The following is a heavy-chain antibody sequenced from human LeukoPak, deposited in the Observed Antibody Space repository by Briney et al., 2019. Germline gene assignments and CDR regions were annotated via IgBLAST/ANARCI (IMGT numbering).Heavy chain of an antibody. CDR2: ISAYNGNT. J-gene: IGHJ4*02. Sequence: ASVKVSCKASVYTFTSYGISWVQQAPGQGLEWMGWISAYNGNTNYAQKLQGRVTMTTDTSTSTAYMELRSLRSDDTAVYYCARDRASTVTTGPFDYWGQGTLVTVSS. D-gene: IGHD4-17*01. V-gene: IGHV1-18*01. CDR3: ARDRASTVTTGPFDY. CDR1: VYTFTSYG.